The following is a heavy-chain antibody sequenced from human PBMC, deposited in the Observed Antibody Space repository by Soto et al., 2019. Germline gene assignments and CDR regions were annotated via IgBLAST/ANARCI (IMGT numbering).Heavy chain of an antibody. J-gene: IGHJ4*02. V-gene: IGHV1-69*06. CDR3: ASERRAQCFDF. Sequence: QVQLVQSGTVVQRRGSSVKVSCQASGGTFSSHGMAWVRQAPGQGLEWMGGIIPTFGTPTYAPKLQGRVTIIADKSTNTAYMELSRLRSEDTCVYYCASERRAQCFDFWGQGTRINVSS. CDR2: IIPTFGTP. CDR1: GGTFSSHG.